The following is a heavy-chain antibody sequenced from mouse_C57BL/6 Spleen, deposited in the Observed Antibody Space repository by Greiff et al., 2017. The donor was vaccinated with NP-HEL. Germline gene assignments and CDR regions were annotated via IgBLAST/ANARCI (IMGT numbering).Heavy chain of an antibody. Sequence: VQLQQSGAELARPGASVKLSCKASGYTFTSYGIRWVKQRTGQGLEWIGEIYPRSGNTYYNEKFKGKATLTADKSSSTAYMELRSLTSEDSAVYFWARSDYDDGGPFDYWGQGTTLTVSA. CDR2: IYPRSGNT. CDR3: ARSDYDDGGPFDY. CDR1: GYTFTSYG. V-gene: IGHV1-81*01. J-gene: IGHJ2*01. D-gene: IGHD2-4*01.